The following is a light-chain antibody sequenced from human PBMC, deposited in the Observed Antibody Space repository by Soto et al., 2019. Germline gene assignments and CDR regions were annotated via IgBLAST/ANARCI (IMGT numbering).Light chain of an antibody. CDR1: QSVSNY. CDR3: QQYINWTIT. J-gene: IGKJ5*01. Sequence: EIVLTQSPATLSLSPGERATLSCRASQSVSNYLAWYQKKPGQDPRILIYDVSTRATGIPDRFSGSGSGTDFNLTFSRLETEDFAVYDCQQYINWTITFGQGTRLEIK. V-gene: IGKV3-11*01. CDR2: DVS.